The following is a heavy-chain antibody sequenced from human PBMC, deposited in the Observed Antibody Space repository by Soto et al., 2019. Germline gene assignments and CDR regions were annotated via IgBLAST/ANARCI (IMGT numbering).Heavy chain of an antibody. CDR1: GFSLSTSGVG. D-gene: IGHD4-17*01. CDR3: AHRHFDYGDYLDY. J-gene: IGHJ4*02. Sequence: QITLKESGPTLVKPTQTLTLTCTFSGFSLSTSGVGVGWIRQPPGKALEWLALIYWDDDNSYSPSLKGRPTITRDSSENHLVHTMTNMDSVDTATYYFAHRHFDYGDYLDYWGQGTLVIVSS. CDR2: IYWDDDN. V-gene: IGHV2-5*02.